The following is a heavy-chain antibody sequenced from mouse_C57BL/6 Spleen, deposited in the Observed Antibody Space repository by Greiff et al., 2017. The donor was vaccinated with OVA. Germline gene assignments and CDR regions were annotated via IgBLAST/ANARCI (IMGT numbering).Heavy chain of an antibody. CDR2: ISYDGSN. CDR1: GYSITSGYY. Sequence: EVKLMESGPGLVKPSQSLSLTCSVTGYSITSGYYWNWIRQLPGNKLEWMGYISYDGSNNYNPSLQNRISITRDTSKNQFFLKVNSVTTEDTATYYCARDLITTVGFDYWGQGTTLTVSS. D-gene: IGHD1-1*01. J-gene: IGHJ2*01. CDR3: ARDLITTVGFDY. V-gene: IGHV3-6*01.